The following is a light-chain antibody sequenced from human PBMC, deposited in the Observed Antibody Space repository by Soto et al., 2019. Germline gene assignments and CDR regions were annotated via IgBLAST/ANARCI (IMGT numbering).Light chain of an antibody. CDR1: SSDVGRYNY. CDR3: SSYTSSNTFV. Sequence: QSVLAQPASVSGSPGQSMAISCTGTSSDVGRYNYVSWFQQHPGKAPKLMIYDVSNRPSGVSDRFSGSKSGNTASLTISGLHAEDEADYYCSSYTSSNTFVFGTGTKVTVL. J-gene: IGLJ1*01. CDR2: DVS. V-gene: IGLV2-14*01.